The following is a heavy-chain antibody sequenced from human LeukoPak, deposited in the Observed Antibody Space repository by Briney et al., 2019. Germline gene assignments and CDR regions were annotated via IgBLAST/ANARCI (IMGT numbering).Heavy chain of an antibody. Sequence: ASVKVSCKASGYTFTSYAMHWVRQAPGQRLEWMGWINAGNGNTKYSQKFQGRVTITRDTSASTAYMELSSLRSEDTAVYYCARDRLWFGYYFDYWGQGTLVTVSS. J-gene: IGHJ4*02. CDR2: INAGNGNT. CDR1: GYTFTSYA. V-gene: IGHV1-3*01. CDR3: ARDRLWFGYYFDY. D-gene: IGHD3-10*01.